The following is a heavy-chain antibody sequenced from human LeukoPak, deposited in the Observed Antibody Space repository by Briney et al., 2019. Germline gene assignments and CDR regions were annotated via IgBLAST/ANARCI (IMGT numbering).Heavy chain of an antibody. J-gene: IGHJ5*02. CDR3: ARDLSRFLEWLSGWFDP. D-gene: IGHD3-3*01. CDR2: INPSGGST. CDR1: GYTFTSHY. Sequence: ASVKVSCKASGYTFTSHYMHWVRQAPGQGLEWMGIINPSGGSTSYAQKFQGRVTMTRDTSTSTVYMELSSLRSEDTAVYYCARDLSRFLEWLSGWFDPWGQGTLVTVSS. V-gene: IGHV1-46*03.